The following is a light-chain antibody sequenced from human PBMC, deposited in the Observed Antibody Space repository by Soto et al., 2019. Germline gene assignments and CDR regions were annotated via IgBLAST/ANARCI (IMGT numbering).Light chain of an antibody. CDR3: QQYGSSPQT. CDR2: GAS. J-gene: IGKJ1*01. CDR1: QSVSSSY. V-gene: IGKV3-20*01. Sequence: EIVLTQSPGTLSLSPGERATLSCRASQSVSSSYLAWYQQKPGQAPRLLIYGASSRATGIPDRFSGSVSGTDFTLTISRLEPEDCVVYYCQQYGSSPQTFGQGTKGEIK.